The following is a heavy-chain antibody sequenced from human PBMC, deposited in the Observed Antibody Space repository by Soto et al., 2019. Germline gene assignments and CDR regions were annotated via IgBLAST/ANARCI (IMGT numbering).Heavy chain of an antibody. D-gene: IGHD3-10*01. CDR2: ISYDGSNK. CDR1: GFTFSSYG. J-gene: IGHJ6*02. V-gene: IGHV3-30*18. CDR3: AKDTQSWYYYGSGSYPQGPYYYYGMDV. Sequence: GGSLRLSCAASGFTFSSYGMHWVRQAPGKGLEWVAVISYDGSNKYYADSVKGRFTISRDNSKNTLYLQMNSLRAEDTAVYYCAKDTQSWYYYGSGSYPQGPYYYYGMDVGGQGTSVTVSS.